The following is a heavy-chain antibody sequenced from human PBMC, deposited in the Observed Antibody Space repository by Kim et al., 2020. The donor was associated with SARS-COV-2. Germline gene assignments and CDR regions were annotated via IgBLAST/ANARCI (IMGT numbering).Heavy chain of an antibody. V-gene: IGHV4-59*09. J-gene: IGHJ3*02. CDR3: ARGLYYVHAFDI. Sequence: NYNPSLKSRVTISVDTSKKQFSLKLSSVTAADTAVYYCARGLYYVHAFDIWGQGTMVTVSS. D-gene: IGHD3-10*02.